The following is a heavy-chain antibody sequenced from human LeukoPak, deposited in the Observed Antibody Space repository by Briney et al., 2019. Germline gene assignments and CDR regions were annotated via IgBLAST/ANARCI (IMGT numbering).Heavy chain of an antibody. J-gene: IGHJ4*02. CDR3: AKPTTVLTSYYFDY. V-gene: IGHV3-64*01. CDR1: GFTFSSYA. D-gene: IGHD4-23*01. Sequence: GGSLRLSCAASGFTFSSYAMHWVRQAPGKGLEYVSAISSNGGSTYYANSVKGRFTISRDNSKNTLYLQMGSLRAEDTAVYYCAKPTTVLTSYYFDYWGQGTLVTVSS. CDR2: ISSNGGST.